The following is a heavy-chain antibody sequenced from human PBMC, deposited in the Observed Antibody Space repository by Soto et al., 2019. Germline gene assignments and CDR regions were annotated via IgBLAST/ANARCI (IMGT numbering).Heavy chain of an antibody. V-gene: IGHV2-5*02. CDR2: IYWDDAK. J-gene: IGHJ4*02. Sequence: SGPTLVNPTQTLTLTCTLSGFSLSTSGVGVGWIRQPPGKALEWLAVIYWDDAKGYSPSLQNRLTVTKDTSKNQVVLTMTNMGPMDTGTYYCARKGPEAWPLDYWGQGTLVTVSS. CDR3: ARKGPEAWPLDY. CDR1: GFSLSTSGVG.